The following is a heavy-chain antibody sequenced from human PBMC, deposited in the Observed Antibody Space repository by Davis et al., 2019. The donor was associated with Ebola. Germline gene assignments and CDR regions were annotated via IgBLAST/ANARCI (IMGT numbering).Heavy chain of an antibody. CDR3: ARGWLRSPGFDY. CDR1: GDSVSSNSGA. V-gene: IGHV6-1*01. J-gene: IGHJ4*02. D-gene: IGHD5-12*01. Sequence: PSETLSLTCVFSGDSVSSNSGAWNWIRQSPSRGLEWLGRTYYASKWYHDYAVSVKSRLIINLDTSKNQFSLQLNSVTPEDTAVYFCARGWLRSPGFDYWGQGTLVTVSS. CDR2: TYYASKWYH.